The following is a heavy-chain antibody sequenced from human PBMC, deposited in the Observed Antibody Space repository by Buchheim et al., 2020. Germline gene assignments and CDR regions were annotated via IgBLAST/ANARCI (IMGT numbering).Heavy chain of an antibody. CDR1: GGSISSGGYY. V-gene: IGHV4-31*03. D-gene: IGHD3-22*01. CDR2: IYDSGST. CDR3: ARGHSSGYYHFDY. Sequence: QVQLQESGPGLVKPSQTLSLTCTVSGGSISSGGYYWSWIRQLPGKGLEWIGYIYDSGSTYYNPSLKSRVLISEDTSKNQLSLRLSSVTAADTAVYYCARGHSSGYYHFDYWGQGTL. J-gene: IGHJ4*02.